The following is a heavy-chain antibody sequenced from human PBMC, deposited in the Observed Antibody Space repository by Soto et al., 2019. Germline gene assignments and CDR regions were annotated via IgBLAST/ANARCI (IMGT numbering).Heavy chain of an antibody. CDR3: AREDHSSSRNWFEP. CDR2: IYYSGST. V-gene: IGHV4-61*01. J-gene: IGHJ5*02. Sequence: ETLSLTCTVSGGAVSSGSYYWSWIRQPPGKGLEWIGYIYYSGSTNYNPSLKSRVTISVDTYKNQFSLKLSSVTAAETAVYYCAREDHSSSRNWFEPWGQGNLVTVS. CDR1: GGAVSSGSYY. D-gene: IGHD6-6*01.